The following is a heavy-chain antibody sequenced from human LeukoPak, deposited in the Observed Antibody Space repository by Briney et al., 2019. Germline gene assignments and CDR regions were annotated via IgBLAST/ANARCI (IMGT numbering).Heavy chain of an antibody. D-gene: IGHD3-9*01. CDR1: GYSFTGYW. Sequence: GESLKISCKGSGYSFTGYWIGWVRQMPGKGLEWMGIIYPGDSDIRYSPSFQGQVTISADKSISTAYLQWSSLKASDTAMYYCARQRDYNILTGYHSGAFDIWGQGTMVTVSS. CDR2: IYPGDSDI. V-gene: IGHV5-51*01. J-gene: IGHJ3*02. CDR3: ARQRDYNILTGYHSGAFDI.